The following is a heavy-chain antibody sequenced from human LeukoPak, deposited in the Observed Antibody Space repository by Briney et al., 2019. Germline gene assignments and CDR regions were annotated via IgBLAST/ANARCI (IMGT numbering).Heavy chain of an antibody. Sequence: AASVKVSCKASGYTFTSYGISWVRQAPGQGLEWMGWISAYNGNTNYAQKLQGRVTMTTDTSTSTAYMELRSLRSDDTAVYYCAKEGGNYYYFHGKDVWGQGTTVTVSS. CDR1: GYTFTSYG. CDR2: ISAYNGNT. J-gene: IGHJ6*02. V-gene: IGHV1-18*01. CDR3: AKEGGNYYYFHGKDV.